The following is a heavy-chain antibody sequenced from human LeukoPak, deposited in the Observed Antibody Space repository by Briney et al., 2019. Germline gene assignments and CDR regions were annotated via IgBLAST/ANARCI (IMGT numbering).Heavy chain of an antibody. CDR3: ARSASGTAGLDFQH. V-gene: IGHV1-2*06. Sequence: ASVKVSCKASGYTFSNYYLHWVRQAPGQGLEWMGRFNPNTGGANSAQNFQYRVTMTRDTSISTAYLELTRLKSDDTAVYYCARSASGTAGLDFQHWGQGTLVTVSS. CDR1: GYTFSNYY. D-gene: IGHD3-10*01. CDR2: FNPNTGGA. J-gene: IGHJ1*01.